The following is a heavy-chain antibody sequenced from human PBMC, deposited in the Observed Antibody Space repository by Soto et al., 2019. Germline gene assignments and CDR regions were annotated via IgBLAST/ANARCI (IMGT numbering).Heavy chain of an antibody. CDR1: GFTFDDYT. CDR2: ISWDGGST. CDR3: AKGEWSGYRYGSPDY. D-gene: IGHD5-18*01. V-gene: IGHV3-43*01. Sequence: EVQLVESGGVVVQPGGSLRLSCAASGFTFDDYTMHWVRQAPGMGLEWVSLISWDGGSTYYADSVKGRFTISRDNSKNSLCLQMNSLRTEDTALYYFAKGEWSGYRYGSPDYWLQGTLVTVS. J-gene: IGHJ4*02.